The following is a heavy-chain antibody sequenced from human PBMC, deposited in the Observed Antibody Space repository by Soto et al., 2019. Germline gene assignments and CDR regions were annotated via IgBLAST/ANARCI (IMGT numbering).Heavy chain of an antibody. CDR1: GFTFSSYA. J-gene: IGHJ3*02. CDR3: ARDSARGPMIVVVISYAFDI. V-gene: IGHV3-30-3*01. CDR2: ISYDGSNK. D-gene: IGHD3-22*01. Sequence: PVGSLRLSCAASGFTFSSYAMHWVRQAPGKGLEWVAVISYDGSNKYYADSVKGRFTISRDNSKNTLYLQMNSLRAEDTAVYYCARDSARGPMIVVVISYAFDIWGQGTMVTVSS.